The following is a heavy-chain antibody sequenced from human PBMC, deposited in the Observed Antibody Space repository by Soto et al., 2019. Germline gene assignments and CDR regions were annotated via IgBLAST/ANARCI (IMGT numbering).Heavy chain of an antibody. CDR3: ASNGYYYDSSGYKYFDS. J-gene: IGHJ4*01. D-gene: IGHD3-22*01. Sequence: GGSLRLSCAASGFTFSSYSMNWVRQAPGKGLEWVSSISSSSSYIYYADSVKGRFTISRDNAKNSLYLQMNSLRAEDTAVYYCASNGYYYDSSGYKYFDSLDHGTLVS. CDR1: GFTFSSYS. V-gene: IGHV3-21*01. CDR2: ISSSSSYI.